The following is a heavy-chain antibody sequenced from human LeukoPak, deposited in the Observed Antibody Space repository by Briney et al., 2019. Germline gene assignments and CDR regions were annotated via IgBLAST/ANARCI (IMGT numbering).Heavy chain of an antibody. J-gene: IGHJ4*02. CDR2: ISSSGSTL. V-gene: IGHV3-48*03. CDR3: ARDHYTYYFDS. Sequence: PGGSLRLSCAASGFTFSSSEMNWVRQAPGKGLEWVSYISSSGSTLYYADSLKGRFTISRDNAKNSLYLQMDSLRAEDTAVYYCARDHYTYYFDSWGQGTLVTVSS. D-gene: IGHD2-2*02. CDR1: GFTFSSSE.